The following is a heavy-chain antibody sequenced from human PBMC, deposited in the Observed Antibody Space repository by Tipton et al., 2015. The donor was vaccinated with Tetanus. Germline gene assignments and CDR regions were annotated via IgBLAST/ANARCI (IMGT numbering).Heavy chain of an antibody. CDR2: SWYDGTDK. V-gene: IGHV3-33*01. J-gene: IGHJ4*02. Sequence: SLRLSCAASCFIFSSYGIHWVRQAPGKGLEWVAVSWYDGTDKYYADSVKGRFTISRDNSKNTLYLQMNSLRDEDTAVYYCSREADCSGGSCVSGDFDNWGQGTQVTVSS. CDR3: SREADCSGGSCVSGDFDN. CDR1: CFIFSSYG. D-gene: IGHD2-15*01.